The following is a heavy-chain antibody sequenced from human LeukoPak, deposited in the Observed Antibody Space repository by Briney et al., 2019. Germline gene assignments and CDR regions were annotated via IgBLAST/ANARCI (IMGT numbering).Heavy chain of an antibody. CDR3: TRLPYDFYDYSYMDV. CDR2: IRTKANTYAT. CDR1: GFNLSNAW. V-gene: IGHV3-73*01. J-gene: IGHJ6*03. D-gene: IGHD3-3*01. Sequence: PGGSLRLSCAASGFNLSNAWMTWVRQAPGMGLEWVGRIRTKANTYATAYAASVKGRFTISRDDSKNTAYLQMNSLKTEDTAVYYCTRLPYDFYDYSYMDVWGKGTTVTVSS.